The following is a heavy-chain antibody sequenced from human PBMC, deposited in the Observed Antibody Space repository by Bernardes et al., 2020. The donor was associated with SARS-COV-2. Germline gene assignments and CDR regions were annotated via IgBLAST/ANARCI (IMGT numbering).Heavy chain of an antibody. CDR3: ARAGKMATIIHY. CDR1: GYTFTSYD. D-gene: IGHD5-12*01. Sequence: ASVKVSCKASGYTFTSYDINWVRQATGQGLEWMGWMNPNSGNTGYAQKFQGRVTMTRNTSISTAYMELSSLRSEDTAVYYCARAGKMATIIHYWGQGTLVTVSS. J-gene: IGHJ4*02. CDR2: MNPNSGNT. V-gene: IGHV1-8*01.